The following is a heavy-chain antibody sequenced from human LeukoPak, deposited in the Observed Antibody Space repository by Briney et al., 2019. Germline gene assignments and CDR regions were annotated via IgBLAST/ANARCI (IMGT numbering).Heavy chain of an antibody. V-gene: IGHV4-30-2*01. CDR1: GGSISSGGYY. CDR3: ARRLPSSWNARNRRDEDY. CDR2: IYHSGST. Sequence: SQTLSLTCTVSGGSISSGGYYWSWIRQPPGKGLEWIGYIYHSGSTYYNPSLKSRVTISVDRSKNQFSLKLSSVTAADTAVYYCARRLPSSWNARNRRDEDYWGQGTLVTVSS. D-gene: IGHD6-13*01. J-gene: IGHJ4*02.